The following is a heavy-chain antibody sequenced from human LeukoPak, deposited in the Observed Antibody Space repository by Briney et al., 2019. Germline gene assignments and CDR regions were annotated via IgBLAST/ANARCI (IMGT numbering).Heavy chain of an antibody. V-gene: IGHV1-46*01. CDR2: IDPSGGTA. CDR1: GYTFTNSY. CDR3: ARTSSGYDYEDYYFDY. J-gene: IGHJ4*02. Sequence: GASVKVSCKASGYTFTNSYMHWVRQAPGQGLEWMGIIDPSGGTANYAQKFQGRVTMTRDRSTSTVYMELSSLRSEDTAVYYCARTSSGYDYEDYYFDYWGQGTLVTVSS. D-gene: IGHD5-12*01.